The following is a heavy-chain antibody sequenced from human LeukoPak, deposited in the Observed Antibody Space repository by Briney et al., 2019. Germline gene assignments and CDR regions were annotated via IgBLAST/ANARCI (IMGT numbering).Heavy chain of an antibody. D-gene: IGHD2-2*01. Sequence: SETLSLTCSVSGASIRSHYWSWIRQPAGKGLEWIGRIFTSGSTDYTDYNPSLRSRVTMSIDTSNNQFSLKLSSVTAADTAVYFCARGPNTYAQPRFDYWGQGTLVTVSS. J-gene: IGHJ4*02. CDR2: IFTSGSTDYT. CDR3: ARGPNTYAQPRFDY. V-gene: IGHV4-4*07. CDR1: GASIRSHY.